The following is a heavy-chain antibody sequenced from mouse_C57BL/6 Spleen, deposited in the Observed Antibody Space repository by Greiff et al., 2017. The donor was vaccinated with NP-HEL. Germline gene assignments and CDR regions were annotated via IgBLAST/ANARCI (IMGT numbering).Heavy chain of an antibody. CDR3: TRKAIASYFDY. D-gene: IGHD6-1*01. V-gene: IGHV1-15*01. J-gene: IGHJ2*01. Sequence: VQLQQSGAELVRPGASVTLSCKASGYTFTDYEMHWVKQTPVHGLEWIGAIDPETGGTAYNQKFKGKAILTADKSSSTAYMELRSLTSEDSAVYYCTRKAIASYFDYWGQGTTLTVSS. CDR2: IDPETGGT. CDR1: GYTFTDYE.